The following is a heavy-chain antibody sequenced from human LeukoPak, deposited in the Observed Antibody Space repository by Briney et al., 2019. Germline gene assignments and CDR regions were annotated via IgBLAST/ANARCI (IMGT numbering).Heavy chain of an antibody. CDR1: GFTFSDAW. D-gene: IGHD4-17*01. J-gene: IGHJ4*02. CDR3: TTRPTVTTYLLDY. CDR2: IKSEIHGGTT. V-gene: IGHV3-15*01. Sequence: PGGSLRLSCAASGFTFSDAWMSWVRQAPGKGLEWVGRIKSEIHGGTTDYAAPVKGRFTISRDDSKHTLYLQMNSLRTEDTAVYFCTTRPTVTTYLLDYWGQGTLVTVSS.